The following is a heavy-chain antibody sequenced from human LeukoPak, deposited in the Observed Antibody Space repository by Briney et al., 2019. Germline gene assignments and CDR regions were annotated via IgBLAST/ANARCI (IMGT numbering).Heavy chain of an antibody. CDR1: GFTFSNYA. Sequence: GGSLRLSCAASGFTFSNYAMNWVRQAPGKGLEWVSGISGSGGSTYYADPVKGRFTISRDNSKNTLYLQMNSLRAEDTAVYYCAKANYYDSSGYTDYWGQGTLVTVSS. CDR2: ISGSGGST. D-gene: IGHD3-22*01. CDR3: AKANYYDSSGYTDY. V-gene: IGHV3-23*01. J-gene: IGHJ4*02.